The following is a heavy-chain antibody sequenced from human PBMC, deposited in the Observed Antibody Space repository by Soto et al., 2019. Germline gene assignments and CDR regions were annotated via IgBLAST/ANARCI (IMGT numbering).Heavy chain of an antibody. V-gene: IGHV4-4*07. CDR1: SGSINSFY. Sequence: SSETLSLTCTVSSGSINSFYWSWIRQPAGKGLEWIGRIHISGTTNYNPSLKSRVTMSVYTSKNQFSLKLTSVTAADTAVYYCGRDRIIGTSYCEYWGQGMLVNVSS. CDR3: GRDRIIGTSYCEY. D-gene: IGHD1-7*01. CDR2: IHISGTT. J-gene: IGHJ4*02.